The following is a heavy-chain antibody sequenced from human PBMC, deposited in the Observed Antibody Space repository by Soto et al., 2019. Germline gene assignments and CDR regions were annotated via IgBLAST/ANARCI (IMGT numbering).Heavy chain of an antibody. CDR3: ARGFGEENGSGSYYNYFDY. Sequence: SETLYLTCAVYGGSFSGYYWSWIRQPPGKGLEWLGEINHSGSTNYNPSLKSRVTISVDTSKNQFSLKLSSVTAADTAVYYCARGFGEENGSGSYYNYFDYWGQGTLVTVSS. CDR1: GGSFSGYY. CDR2: INHSGST. V-gene: IGHV4-34*01. J-gene: IGHJ4*02. D-gene: IGHD3-10*01.